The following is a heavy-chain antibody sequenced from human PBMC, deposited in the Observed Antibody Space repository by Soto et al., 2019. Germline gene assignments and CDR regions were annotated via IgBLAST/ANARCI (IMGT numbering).Heavy chain of an antibody. CDR1: GFTFSSYA. CDR3: VRDAVVSGVDYFDF. Sequence: GGSLRLSCAASGFTFSSYAMNWVRQAPGKGLEWVSVISGSGGSTYYADSVKGRFTISRDNSKNTLYLQMNSLRVEDTAFYYCVRDAVVSGVDYFDFWGQGTLVTVSS. CDR2: ISGSGGST. J-gene: IGHJ4*02. D-gene: IGHD2-8*01. V-gene: IGHV3-23*01.